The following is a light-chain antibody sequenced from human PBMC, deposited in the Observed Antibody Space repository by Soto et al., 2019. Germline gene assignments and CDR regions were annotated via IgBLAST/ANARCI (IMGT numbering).Light chain of an antibody. V-gene: IGLV2-14*03. CDR3: SSHSSSGTLEV. J-gene: IGLJ2*01. CDR1: SSDVGGSNY. Sequence: QSALTQPASVSGSPGQSITISCAGTSSDVGGSNYVSWYQPHPCKAPKLMIYDVYNRTSGISNRFSGSKSGNTASLTISGHQAEDEADYYCSSHSSSGTLEVFGAGTKRTVL. CDR2: DVY.